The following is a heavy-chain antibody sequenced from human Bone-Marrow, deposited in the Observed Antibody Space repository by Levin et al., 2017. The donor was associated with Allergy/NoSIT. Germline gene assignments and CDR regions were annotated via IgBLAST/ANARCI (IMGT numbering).Heavy chain of an antibody. J-gene: IGHJ4*02. CDR3: ARGHYSSSFNY. Sequence: SETLSLTCAVYGGSFSGYYWSWIRQPPGKGLEWIGEINHSGSTNYNPSLKSRVTISVDTSKNQFSLKLSSVTAADTAVYYCARGHYSSSFNYWGQGTLVTVSS. V-gene: IGHV4-34*01. CDR2: INHSGST. CDR1: GGSFSGYY. D-gene: IGHD6-6*01.